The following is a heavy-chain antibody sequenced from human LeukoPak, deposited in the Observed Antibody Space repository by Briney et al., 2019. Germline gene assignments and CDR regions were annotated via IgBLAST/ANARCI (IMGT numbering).Heavy chain of an antibody. CDR2: ISGSSMST. D-gene: IGHD4-11*01. Sequence: SGGSLRLSCEASGFTLHNHGMSWVRQAPGKGLEWISVISGSSMSTYYADSVKGRFTVSRDNSKNTVYLQMSSLRVEDSAIYCCGKDSRPSVTTFRSRWTDYWGQGILVTVSS. V-gene: IGHV3-23*01. CDR3: GKDSRPSVTTFRSRWTDY. J-gene: IGHJ4*02. CDR1: GFTLHNHG.